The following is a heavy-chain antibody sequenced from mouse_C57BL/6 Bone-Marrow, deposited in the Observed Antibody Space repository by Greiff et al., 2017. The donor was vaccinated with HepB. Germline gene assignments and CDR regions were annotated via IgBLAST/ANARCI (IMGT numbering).Heavy chain of an antibody. CDR2: INPSSGYT. CDR1: GYTFTSYT. CDR3: ARGEESGEFYSLDY. D-gene: IGHD2-1*01. V-gene: IGHV1-4*01. Sequence: QVQLKESGAELARPGASVKMSCKASGYTFTSYTMHWVKQRPGQGLEWIGYINPSSGYTKYNQKFKDKATLTADKSSSTAYMQLSSLTSEDSAVYYCARGEESGEFYSLDYWGQGTTLTVSS. J-gene: IGHJ2*01.